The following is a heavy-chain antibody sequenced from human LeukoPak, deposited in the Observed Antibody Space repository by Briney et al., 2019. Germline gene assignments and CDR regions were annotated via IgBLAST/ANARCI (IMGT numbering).Heavy chain of an antibody. CDR1: GDSINSGNYY. CDR3: ARDGGYSYGIDY. V-gene: IGHV4-61*10. CDR2: VHSTGIT. J-gene: IGHJ4*02. Sequence: PSETLSLTCTVSGDSINSGNYYWSWIRQPAGQGLEWIGRVHSTGITKYNPSLKSRVSISVDTSTNQFSLKLSSVTAADTAVYYCARDGGYSYGIDYWGQGTLVTVSS. D-gene: IGHD5-18*01.